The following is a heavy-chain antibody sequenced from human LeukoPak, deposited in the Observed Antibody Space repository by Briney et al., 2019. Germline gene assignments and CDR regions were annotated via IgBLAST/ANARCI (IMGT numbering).Heavy chain of an antibody. J-gene: IGHJ4*02. CDR2: ISGSRGST. CDR3: AKDEDYGDFCYFDY. CDR1: GFTFSSYA. Sequence: GGSLRLSCAASGFTFSSYAMSWVRQAPGKGLEWVSAISGSRGSTYYADSVKGRFTISRDNSKNTLYLQMNSLRAEDTAVYYCAKDEDYGDFCYFDYWGQGTLVTVSS. V-gene: IGHV3-23*01. D-gene: IGHD4-17*01.